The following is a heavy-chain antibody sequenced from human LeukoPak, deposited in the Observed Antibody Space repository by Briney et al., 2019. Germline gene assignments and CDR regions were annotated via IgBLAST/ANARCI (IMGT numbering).Heavy chain of an antibody. V-gene: IGHV3-30*18. CDR3: ANLFAVVVAATSYGMDV. J-gene: IGHJ6*02. CDR1: GFTFSSYG. D-gene: IGHD2-15*01. Sequence: GRSLRLSCAASGFTFSSYGMHWVRQAPGKGLEWVAVISYDGSNKYYADSVKGRFTISRDNSKNTLYLQMNSLRAEDTAVYYCANLFAVVVAATSYGMDVWGQGTTVTVSS. CDR2: ISYDGSNK.